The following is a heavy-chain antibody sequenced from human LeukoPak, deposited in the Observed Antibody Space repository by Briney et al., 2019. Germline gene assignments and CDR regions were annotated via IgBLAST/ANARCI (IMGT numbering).Heavy chain of an antibody. V-gene: IGHV3-66*01. D-gene: IGHD2-15*01. CDR2: IYSGGST. CDR1: GFTVSNNY. Sequence: GGSLRLSCAASGFTVSNNYIPGIRQAPGKGLEWVSVIYSGGSTYYADSVKGRFTISRDNSKNTLYLQMNSLRAEDTAVYYCARDRRYCRGGSCYSGFYYWGQGTLVTVSS. J-gene: IGHJ4*02. CDR3: ARDRRYCRGGSCYSGFYY.